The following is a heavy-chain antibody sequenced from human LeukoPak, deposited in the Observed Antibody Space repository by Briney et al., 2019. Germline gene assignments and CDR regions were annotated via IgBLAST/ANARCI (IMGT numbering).Heavy chain of an antibody. V-gene: IGHV3-48*04. J-gene: IGHJ4*02. CDR2: ITSSSSTM. CDR3: VRDRGTYRPIDY. Sequence: PGGSLRLSCAASGFTFSTYSMNWVRQAPGKGLERVSYITSSSSTMFYADSVKGRFTISRDNAQNSLYLQMNSLRAEDTAIYYCVRDRGTYRPIDYWGQGTLVTVSS. CDR1: GFTFSTYS. D-gene: IGHD1-26*01.